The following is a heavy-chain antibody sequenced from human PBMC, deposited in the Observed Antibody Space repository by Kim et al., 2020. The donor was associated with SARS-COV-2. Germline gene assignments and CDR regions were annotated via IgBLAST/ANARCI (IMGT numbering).Heavy chain of an antibody. V-gene: IGHV5-51*01. CDR2: IYPGDSDT. D-gene: IGHD2-21*01. J-gene: IGHJ4*02. Sequence: GESLKISCKGSGYSFTSYWIGWVRQMPGKGLEWMGIIYPGDSDTRYSPSFQGQVTISADKSISTAYLQWSSLKASDTAMYYCARTTYCGGDCYLYFDCWGQGTLVTVSS. CDR1: GYSFTSYW. CDR3: ARTTYCGGDCYLYFDC.